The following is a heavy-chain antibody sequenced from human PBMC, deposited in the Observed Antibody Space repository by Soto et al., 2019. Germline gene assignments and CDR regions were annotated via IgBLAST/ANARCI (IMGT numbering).Heavy chain of an antibody. CDR3: ARGGIAARRANDY. V-gene: IGHV4-30-2*01. CDR1: GGSISSGGYS. J-gene: IGHJ4*02. CDR2: IYHSGST. D-gene: IGHD6-6*01. Sequence: PSETLSLTFAVSGGSISSGGYSWSWIRQPPGKGLEWIGYIYHSGSTYYNPSLKSRVTISVDRSKNQFSLKLSSVTAADTAVYYCARGGIAARRANDYWGQGTLVTVSS.